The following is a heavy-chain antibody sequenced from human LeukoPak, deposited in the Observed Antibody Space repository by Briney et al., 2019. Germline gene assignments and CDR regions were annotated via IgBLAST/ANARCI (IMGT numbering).Heavy chain of an antibody. Sequence: GGSLRLSCPASGFTFSSYPMSWVRQAPGKGLEWVSFISPSADRTSNADSVEGRFTISRDNPRNTLYLQMNSLRDEDTAVYYCAIMHGYYDGSGYWVQWGQGTLVTVSS. V-gene: IGHV3-23*01. CDR2: ISPSADRT. CDR3: AIMHGYYDGSGYWVQ. J-gene: IGHJ4*02. D-gene: IGHD3-22*01. CDR1: GFTFSSYP.